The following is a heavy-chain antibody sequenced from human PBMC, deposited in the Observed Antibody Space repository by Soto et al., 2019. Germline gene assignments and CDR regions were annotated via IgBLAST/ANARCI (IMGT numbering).Heavy chain of an antibody. CDR2: ISHDGNTH. D-gene: IGHD2-2*01. CDR3: AKDRGGDSPDNSCYFGADY. V-gene: IGHV3-30*18. CDR1: GFTFKFYG. J-gene: IGHJ4*02. Sequence: VQMVESGGGVVQPGASLRLSCETSGFTFKFYGMHWVRQAPGKGLECVAVISHDGNTHYYADSVKGRFTISRDNSKNTLYLLMTRLRLDDSSTYYCAKDRGGDSPDNSCYFGADYWGQGALVTVSS.